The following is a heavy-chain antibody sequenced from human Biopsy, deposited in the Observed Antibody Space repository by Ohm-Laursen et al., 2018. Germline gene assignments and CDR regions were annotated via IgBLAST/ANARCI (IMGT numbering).Heavy chain of an antibody. CDR3: ARWTPEYDSSRYYLDAFDI. V-gene: IGHV4-4*07. D-gene: IGHD3-22*01. J-gene: IGHJ3*02. Sequence: SDTLSLTCTVSGGSLSSYYWSWIRQPAGKGLEWIGRIYSSGSTNYNPSLKSRVTLSMETSKRQFSLKLSFVTAAETAVYYCARWTPEYDSSRYYLDAFDIWGQGTKVTVSS. CDR2: IYSSGST. CDR1: GGSLSSYY.